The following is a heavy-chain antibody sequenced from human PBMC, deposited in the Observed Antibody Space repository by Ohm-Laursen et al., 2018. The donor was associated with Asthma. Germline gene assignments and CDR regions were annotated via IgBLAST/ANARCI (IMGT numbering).Heavy chain of an antibody. Sequence: SLRLSCAASGFAFSNIWMTWVRQSPGKGLEWVAVISYDGSNKYYADSVNGRFTVSRDDSKNTLYLQMNSLRPDDTAVYYCARDVMEWYLPAFDFWGQGTLVTVSS. CDR3: ARDVMEWYLPAFDF. CDR1: GFAFSNIW. CDR2: ISYDGSNK. V-gene: IGHV3-30*03. J-gene: IGHJ4*02. D-gene: IGHD3-3*01.